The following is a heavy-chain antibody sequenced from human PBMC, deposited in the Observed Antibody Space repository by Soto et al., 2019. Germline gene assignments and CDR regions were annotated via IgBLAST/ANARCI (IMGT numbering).Heavy chain of an antibody. CDR2: IYWDDDK. D-gene: IGHD2-15*01. CDR1: GFSLSTSGVG. V-gene: IGHV2-5*02. J-gene: IGHJ4*02. CDR3: AHRLEDGYCSGGSCYFS. Sequence: SGPTLVNPTQTLTLTCTFSGFSLSTSGVGVGWIRKPPGKALELLALIYWDDDKRYSPSLKSRLTTTKDTSKNQVVLTMTNMDPVDTATYYCAHRLEDGYCSGGSCYFSWGQGTLVTVSS.